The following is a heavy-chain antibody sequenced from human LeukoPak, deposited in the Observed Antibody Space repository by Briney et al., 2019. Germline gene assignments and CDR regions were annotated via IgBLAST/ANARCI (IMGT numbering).Heavy chain of an antibody. V-gene: IGHV4-59*08. CDR1: GGSISGYY. CDR3: ARHGPLDCTRFSCPCEY. J-gene: IGHJ4*02. CDR2: IYYSGGT. D-gene: IGHD2-8*01. Sequence: SETLSLTGTVSGGSISGYYWSWIRQSPGKGLEWIAYIYYSGGTNYNPSLKSRVTISVDTSKNQFSLKVTSVTAADTAVYFWARHGPLDCTRFSCPCEYWGEGNLVTVSS.